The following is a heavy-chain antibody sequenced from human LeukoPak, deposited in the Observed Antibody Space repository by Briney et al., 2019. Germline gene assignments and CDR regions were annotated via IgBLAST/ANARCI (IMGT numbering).Heavy chain of an antibody. V-gene: IGHV4-34*08. D-gene: IGHD6-19*01. J-gene: IGHJ4*02. CDR2: INHSGST. CDR3: AVTISSGWSFDY. CDR1: GFTFSSYA. Sequence: GSLRLSCAASGFTFSSYAMSWVRQAPGKGLEWIGEINHSGSTNYNPSLKSRVTISVDTSKNQFSLKLSSVTAADTAVYYCAVTISSGWSFDYWGQGTLVTVSS.